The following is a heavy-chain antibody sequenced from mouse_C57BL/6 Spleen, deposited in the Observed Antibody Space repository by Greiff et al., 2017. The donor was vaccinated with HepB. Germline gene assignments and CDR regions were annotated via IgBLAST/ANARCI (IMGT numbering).Heavy chain of an antibody. CDR3: ARGNRNYSNLGY. CDR1: GYTFTSYW. J-gene: IGHJ2*01. V-gene: IGHV1-64*01. CDR2: IHPNSGST. Sequence: QVQLQQPGAELVKPGASVKLSCKASGYTFTSYWMHWVKQRPGQGLEWIGMIHPNSGSTNYNEKVKSKATLTVDKTSSTAYMQLSSLTSEDAAVYYCARGNRNYSNLGYWGQSTTLTVSS. D-gene: IGHD2-5*01.